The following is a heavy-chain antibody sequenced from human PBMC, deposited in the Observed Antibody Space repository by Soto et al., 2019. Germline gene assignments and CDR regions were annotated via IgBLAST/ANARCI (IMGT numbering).Heavy chain of an antibody. CDR1: GGTVNNYV. V-gene: IGHV1-69*06. J-gene: IGHJ4*02. D-gene: IGHD2-2*01. CDR2: IIPIFGTP. CDR3: AGRCDGTNCLAHFDY. Sequence: GASVKVSCKTSGGTVNNYVINWVRQAPGQGLEWMAGIIPIFGTPNYAQKFQGRVTITADKSTSTAYMELNSLRSEDTAVYYCAGRCDGTNCLAHFDYWGQGTLVTVSS.